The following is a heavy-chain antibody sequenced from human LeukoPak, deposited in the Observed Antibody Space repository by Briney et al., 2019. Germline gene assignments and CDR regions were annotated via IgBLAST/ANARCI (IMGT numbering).Heavy chain of an antibody. J-gene: IGHJ5*02. V-gene: IGHV4-59*01. D-gene: IGHD2-15*01. CDR2: IYYSGST. CDR1: GASIRSFY. Sequence: ASETLSLTCTVSGASIRSFYWSWIRQSPGKGLEWIGHIYYSGSTNYNPSLKSRVTISLDTSKNQFSLKLSSLTAADTAVYYCVQNQGYCSDGTCSFRFDPWGQGTLVTVSS. CDR3: VQNQGYCSDGTCSFRFDP.